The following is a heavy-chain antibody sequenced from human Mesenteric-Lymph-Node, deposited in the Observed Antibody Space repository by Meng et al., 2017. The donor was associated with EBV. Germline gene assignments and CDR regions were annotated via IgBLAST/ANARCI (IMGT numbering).Heavy chain of an antibody. CDR3: AHRPGGFLSGYYDF. CDR2: IYWDDDK. J-gene: IGHJ4*02. CDR1: GFSLSTSGLG. V-gene: IGHV2-5*02. D-gene: IGHD3-3*01. Sequence: QITLKESGPTLVKPXQTLTLTCXFPGFSLSTSGLGVGWIRQPPGKALEWLALIYWDDDKRYSPSLKNKLTITKDTSKNQVVLKMTNMDPEDTATYYCAHRPGGFLSGYYDFWGQGALVTVSS.